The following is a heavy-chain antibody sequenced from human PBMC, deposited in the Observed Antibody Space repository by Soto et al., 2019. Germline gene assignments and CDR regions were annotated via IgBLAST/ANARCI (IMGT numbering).Heavy chain of an antibody. CDR3: ARLVAAGITYYFDS. V-gene: IGHV2-5*02. D-gene: IGHD2-21*01. CDR2: IYWDDDK. Sequence: QITLKESGPTLVKPKQTLTRTCTFSALSLSTSGVGVGWIRPPPGKALEWLPFIYWDDDKRYSPSLKSRLTFTKDTSKNQVVLTMTNMDPVDTATYYCARLVAAGITYYFDSWGQGTLVTVSS. CDR1: ALSLSTSGVG. J-gene: IGHJ4*02.